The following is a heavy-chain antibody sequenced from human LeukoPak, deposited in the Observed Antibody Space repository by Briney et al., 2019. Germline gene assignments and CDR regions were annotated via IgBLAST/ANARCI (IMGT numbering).Heavy chain of an antibody. V-gene: IGHV1-8*01. D-gene: IGHD3-16*01. Sequence: GASVKVSCKASGYTFTSYDINWVRQATGQGLEWMGWMNPNSGDTGYAQKFQGRVTMTRDTSTSTVYMELSSLRSEDTAVYYCARDWGSGTKYNWFDPWGQGTLVTVSS. CDR3: ARDWGSGTKYNWFDP. CDR1: GYTFTSYD. J-gene: IGHJ5*01. CDR2: MNPNSGDT.